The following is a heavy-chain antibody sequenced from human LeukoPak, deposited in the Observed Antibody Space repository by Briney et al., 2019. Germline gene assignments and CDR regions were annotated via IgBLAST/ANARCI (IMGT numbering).Heavy chain of an antibody. CDR1: GYTFTSYG. Sequence: EASVKVSCKASGYTFTSYGISWVRQAPGQGLEWMGWISAYNGNTNYAQKLQGRVTMTTDTSTRTAYMELRSLRSDDTAVYYCARGGSGNYYKPLDDWGQGTLVTVSS. V-gene: IGHV1-18*01. CDR2: ISAYNGNT. CDR3: ARGGSGNYYKPLDD. J-gene: IGHJ4*02. D-gene: IGHD3-10*01.